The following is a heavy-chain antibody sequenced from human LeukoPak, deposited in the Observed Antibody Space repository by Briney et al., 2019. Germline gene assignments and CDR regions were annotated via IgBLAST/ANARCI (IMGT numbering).Heavy chain of an antibody. J-gene: IGHJ6*02. V-gene: IGHV3-7*01. D-gene: IGHD4-11*01. CDR1: GFTFSNYW. CDR2: IKQDGSEI. CDR3: ARGVNRPNYYYYGMDV. Sequence: GGSLRLSCVASGFTFSNYWMSWVRQAPGKGLEWVANIKQDGSEIYYVGSVKGRFTISRDNAKTSLYLQMNSLRAEDTAKYYCARGVNRPNYYYYGMDVWGQGTTVTVSS.